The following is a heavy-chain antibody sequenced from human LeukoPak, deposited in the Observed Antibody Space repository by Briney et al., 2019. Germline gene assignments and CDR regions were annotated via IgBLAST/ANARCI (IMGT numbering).Heavy chain of an antibody. CDR1: GFSSSGYE. J-gene: IGHJ4*02. CDR2: ISTSGSTI. D-gene: IGHD2-2*02. V-gene: IGHV3-48*03. CDR3: ARDPGYCSSHSSYKFFDY. Sequence: PGGSLRLSCAASGFSSSGYEMNWVRQAPGKGLEWVSYISTSGSTIYYADSVKGRFTVSRDNAKNSPYLQMNSLRAEDTADYYCARDPGYCSSHSSYKFFDYWGQGSLVTVSS.